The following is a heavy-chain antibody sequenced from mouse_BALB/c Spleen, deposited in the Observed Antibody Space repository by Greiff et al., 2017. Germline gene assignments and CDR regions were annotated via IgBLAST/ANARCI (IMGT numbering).Heavy chain of an antibody. Sequence: EVQLQQSGPELVKPGASVKMSCKASGYTFTSYVMHWVKQKPGQGLEWIGYINPYNDGTKYNEKFKGKATLTSDKSSSTAYMELSSLTSEDSAVYYCARDYYRYDEGAWFAYWGQGTLVTVSA. V-gene: IGHV1-14*01. D-gene: IGHD2-14*01. J-gene: IGHJ3*01. CDR2: INPYNDGT. CDR1: GYTFTSYV. CDR3: ARDYYRYDEGAWFAY.